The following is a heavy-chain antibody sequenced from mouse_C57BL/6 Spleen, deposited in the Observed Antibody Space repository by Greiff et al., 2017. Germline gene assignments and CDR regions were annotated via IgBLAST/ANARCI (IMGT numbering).Heavy chain of an antibody. CDR3: ARVYYDYDEGY. J-gene: IGHJ2*01. CDR2: IYPGSGNT. D-gene: IGHD2-4*01. Sequence: QVHVKQSGPELVKPGASVKISCKASGYSFTSYYIHWVKQRPGQGLEWIGWIYPGSGNTKYNEKFKGKATLTADTSSSTAYMQLSSLTSEDSAVYYCARVYYDYDEGYWGQGTTLTVSS. V-gene: IGHV1-66*01. CDR1: GYSFTSYY.